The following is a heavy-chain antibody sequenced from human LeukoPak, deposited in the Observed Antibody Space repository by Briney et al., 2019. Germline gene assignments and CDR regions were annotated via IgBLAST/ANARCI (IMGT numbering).Heavy chain of an antibody. CDR3: ARYIPITAMVTVYYYYMDV. J-gene: IGHJ6*03. CDR2: IYPGDSDT. Sequence: GESLKISCKGSGYSFTSYWIGWVRQMPGKGLECMGIIYPGDSDTRYTPSFQGQVTISADKSISTAYLQWSSLKASDTAMYYCARYIPITAMVTVYYYYMDVWGKGTTVTVSS. V-gene: IGHV5-51*01. CDR1: GYSFTSYW. D-gene: IGHD5-18*01.